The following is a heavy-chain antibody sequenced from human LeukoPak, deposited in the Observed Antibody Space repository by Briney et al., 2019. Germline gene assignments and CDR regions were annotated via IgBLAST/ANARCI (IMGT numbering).Heavy chain of an antibody. CDR1: GGSFSGYY. J-gene: IGHJ4*02. Sequence: PSETLSLTCAVYGGSFSGYYWSWIREPPGKGLEWIGEINHRGSTNYNPSLKSRVTISVDTSKNQFSLKLSSVTAADTAVYYCARPRDGYNTFDYWGQGTLVTVSS. V-gene: IGHV4-34*01. D-gene: IGHD5-24*01. CDR2: INHRGST. CDR3: ARPRDGYNTFDY.